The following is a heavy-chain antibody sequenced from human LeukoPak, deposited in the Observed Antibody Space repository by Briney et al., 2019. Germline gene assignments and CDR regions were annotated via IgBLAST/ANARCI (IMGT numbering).Heavy chain of an antibody. D-gene: IGHD2-2*01. Sequence: ASVKVSCKASGYTFTGYYMHWVRQAPGQGLEWMGWINPNSGGTNYAQKFQGRVTMTRDTSITTAYMELSSLRSDDTAVYYCARGPPTLGYCTSTSCLLDYWGQGTLVTVSS. V-gene: IGHV1-2*02. CDR2: INPNSGGT. J-gene: IGHJ4*02. CDR1: GYTFTGYY. CDR3: ARGPPTLGYCTSTSCLLDY.